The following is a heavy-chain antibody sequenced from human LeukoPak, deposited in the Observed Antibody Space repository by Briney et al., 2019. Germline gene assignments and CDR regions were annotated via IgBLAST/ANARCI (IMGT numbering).Heavy chain of an antibody. CDR2: ISAYNGNT. Sequence: ASVKVSCKTSGYTFTDYYIHWVRQAPGQGLEWMGWISAYNGNTNYAQKLQGRVTMTTDTSTSTAYMELRSLRSDDAAVYYCARGYGGITLRWFDPWGQGTLVTVSS. CDR3: ARGYGGITLRWFDP. J-gene: IGHJ5*02. V-gene: IGHV1-18*04. CDR1: GYTFTDYY. D-gene: IGHD4-23*01.